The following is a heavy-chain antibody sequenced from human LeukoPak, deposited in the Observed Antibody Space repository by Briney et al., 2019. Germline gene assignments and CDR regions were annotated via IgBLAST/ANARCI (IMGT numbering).Heavy chain of an antibody. CDR2: INHSGST. D-gene: IGHD1-14*01. CDR1: GGSFSGYY. V-gene: IGHV4-34*01. J-gene: IGHJ5*02. Sequence: PSETLSLTCAVYGGSFSGYYWSWIRQPPGKGLEWIGEINHSGSTNYNPSLKSRVTISVDTSKNQFSLKLSSVTAADTAVYYSATRIPGWFDPWGQGTLVTVSS. CDR3: ATRIPGWFDP.